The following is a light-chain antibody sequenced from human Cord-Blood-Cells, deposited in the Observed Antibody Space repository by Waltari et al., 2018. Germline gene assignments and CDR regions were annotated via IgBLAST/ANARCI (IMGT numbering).Light chain of an antibody. CDR3: QQRSNT. CDR2: DAS. J-gene: IGKJ3*01. Sequence: EIVLTQSPATLSLSPGERATLSCRASQSVSSYLAWYQQKPGQAPRLLIYDASNRXTGIPARFSGSGSGTDFTLTISSLEPEDFAVYYFQQRSNTFGPGTKVDIK. V-gene: IGKV3-11*01. CDR1: QSVSSY.